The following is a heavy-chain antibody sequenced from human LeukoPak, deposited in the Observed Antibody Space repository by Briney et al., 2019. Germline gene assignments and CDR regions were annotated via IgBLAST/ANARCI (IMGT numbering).Heavy chain of an antibody. D-gene: IGHD2-2*02. J-gene: IGHJ5*02. CDR1: GYTFTNYY. CDR2: INPGGGST. Sequence: ASVKVSCKASGYTFTNYYIHWVRQAPGQGLEWMGIINPGGGSTNYAQKFQGRVSMTRDTSTSTVYMELSSLRSEDTAVYYCARDRGYTSSWSETGVPNWFDPWGQGTLVTVSS. CDR3: ARDRGYTSSWSETGVPNWFDP. V-gene: IGHV1-46*01.